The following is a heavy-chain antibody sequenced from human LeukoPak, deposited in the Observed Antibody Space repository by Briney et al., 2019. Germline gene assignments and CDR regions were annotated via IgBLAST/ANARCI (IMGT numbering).Heavy chain of an antibody. CDR1: GFTFSSYS. D-gene: IGHD3-9*01. V-gene: IGHV3-48*02. CDR2: ISSSSSTI. J-gene: IGHJ5*02. Sequence: PGGSLRLSCAASGFTFSSYSMNWVRQAPGKGLEWVSYISSSSSTIYYADSVKGRFTISRDNAKNPLYLQMNSLRDEDTAVYYCARDGGLRYFELDPWGQGTLVTVSS. CDR3: ARDGGLRYFELDP.